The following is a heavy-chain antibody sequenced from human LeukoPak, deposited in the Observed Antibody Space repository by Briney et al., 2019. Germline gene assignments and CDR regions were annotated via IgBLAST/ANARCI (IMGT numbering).Heavy chain of an antibody. J-gene: IGHJ4*02. CDR2: ISGSGGST. D-gene: IGHD3-22*01. Sequence: GGSLRLSCAASGFTFSSYAMSWVRQAPGKGLEWVSAISGSGGSTYYADSVKGRFTISRDNSKNTLYLQMNSLRAEDTAVYYCAKEQYYYDSSGYYVDYWGQGTLVTVSS. CDR3: AKEQYYYDSSGYYVDY. CDR1: GFTFSSYA. V-gene: IGHV3-23*01.